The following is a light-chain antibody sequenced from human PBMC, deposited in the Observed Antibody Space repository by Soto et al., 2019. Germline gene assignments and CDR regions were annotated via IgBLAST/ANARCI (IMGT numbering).Light chain of an antibody. CDR3: CSYAGSYTDV. J-gene: IGLJ1*01. Sequence: QSVLTQPRSVSGSPGQSVTISCTGTSSDVGGYNYVSWYQQHPGKAPKLMIYEVSQRPSGVPDRFSGSKSGNTASLTISGLQADDEADYYCCSYAGSYTDVFGIGTKVTVL. CDR1: SSDVGGYNY. CDR2: EVS. V-gene: IGLV2-11*01.